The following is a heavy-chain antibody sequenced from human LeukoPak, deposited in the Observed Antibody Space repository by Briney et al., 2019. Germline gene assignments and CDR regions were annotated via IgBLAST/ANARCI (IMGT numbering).Heavy chain of an antibody. CDR3: ARRTTGTSAIDY. Sequence: PSETLSLTCTVSGGSISSSSYYWGWIRQPPGKGLEWIGSIYYSGSTYHNPSLKSRVTISVDTSKNQFSLKLSSVTAADTAVYYCARRTTGTSAIDYWGQGTLVTVSS. CDR1: GGSISSSSYY. D-gene: IGHD1-1*01. CDR2: IYYSGST. J-gene: IGHJ4*02. V-gene: IGHV4-39*01.